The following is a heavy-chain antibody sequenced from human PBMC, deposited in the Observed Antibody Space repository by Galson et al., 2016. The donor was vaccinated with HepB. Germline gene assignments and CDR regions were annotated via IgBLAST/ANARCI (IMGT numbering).Heavy chain of an antibody. CDR1: GGSFSAYY. V-gene: IGHV4-34*01. J-gene: IGHJ6*02. D-gene: IGHD6-13*01. CDR3: ARGSRALVAGRVAYYYGMDV. CDR2: INDSGST. Sequence: SETLSLTCAVYGGSFSAYYWTWIRQPPGKGLEWIGEINDSGSTKYNPSLKSRFTISVDTSKNQFSLKLSSATVADTAVYYCARGSRALVAGRVAYYYGMDVWGQGTLVTVSS.